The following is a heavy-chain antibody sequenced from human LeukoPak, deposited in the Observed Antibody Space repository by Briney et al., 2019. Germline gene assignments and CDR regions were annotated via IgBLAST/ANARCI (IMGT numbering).Heavy chain of an antibody. V-gene: IGHV3-48*04. CDR1: GFTFSSYS. CDR2: ISSSSSTI. CDR3: ARDLRRDYGGQTVHY. D-gene: IGHD4-23*01. J-gene: IGHJ4*02. Sequence: GSLRLSCAASGFTFSSYSMNWVRQAPGKGLEWVSYISSSSSTIYYADSVKGRFTISRDNAKNSLYLQMNSLRAEDTAVYYCARDLRRDYGGQTVHYWGQGTLVTVSS.